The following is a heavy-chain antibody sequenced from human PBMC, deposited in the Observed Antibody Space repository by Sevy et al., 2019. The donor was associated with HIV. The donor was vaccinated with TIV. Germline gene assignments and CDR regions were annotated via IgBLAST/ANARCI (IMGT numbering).Heavy chain of an antibody. V-gene: IGHV4-61*01. CDR2: IYYNGAS. J-gene: IGHJ6*03. CDR3: ARLEGPPFYYMDV. Sequence: SETLSLTCTVSGHSVGSGTYYWSWVRQPPGKGLEWIGYIYYNGASNYNPSLKNRVSISVDLSNNQFSLKVGSVTAADTALYYCARLEGPPFYYMDVWGKGTTVTVSS. CDR1: GHSVGSGTYY.